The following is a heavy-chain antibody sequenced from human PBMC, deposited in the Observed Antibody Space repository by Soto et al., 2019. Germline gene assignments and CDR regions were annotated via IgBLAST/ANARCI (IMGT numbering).Heavy chain of an antibody. CDR2: IFYTGST. CDR1: VCTSKSLYYV. Sequence: SETRSRTCSLSVCTSKSLYYVWSWIRQPPWKGLEGIVSIFYTGSTYYSPSLKRRASMSMDTSKNLFYLRLRSLTAADTAVYFCARVKDTLSRNYYFDDWGQGPTVSVSS. V-gene: IGHV4-30-4*01. J-gene: IGHJ4*02. CDR3: ARVKDTLSRNYYFDD. D-gene: IGHD2-15*01.